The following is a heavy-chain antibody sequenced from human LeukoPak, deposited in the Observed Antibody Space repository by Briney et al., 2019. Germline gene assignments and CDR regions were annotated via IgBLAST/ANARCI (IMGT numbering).Heavy chain of an antibody. V-gene: IGHV3-21*01. J-gene: IGHJ4*02. CDR2: ISSSSSYI. Sequence: GGSLRLSCAGSGFTFSSYSMNWVRQAPGKGLEWVSSISSSSSYIYYADSVKGRFTISRDNAKNSLYLQMNSLRAEDTAVYYCAREGGMRGFDYWGQGTLVTVSS. CDR3: AREGGMRGFDY. D-gene: IGHD3-16*01. CDR1: GFTFSSYS.